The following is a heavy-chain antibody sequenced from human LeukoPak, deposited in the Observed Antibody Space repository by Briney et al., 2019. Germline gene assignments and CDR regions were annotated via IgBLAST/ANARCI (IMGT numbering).Heavy chain of an antibody. D-gene: IGHD3-3*01. CDR2: IYTSGST. V-gene: IGHV4-4*07. J-gene: IGHJ6*03. CDR3: ARGGYDFWSGGGYYYYYYMDV. Sequence: TSETLSLTCTVSGGSISGYYWSWIRQPAGKGLEWIGRIYTSGSTNYNPSLKSRVTMSVDTSKNQFSLKLSSVTAADTAVYYCARGGYDFWSGGGYYYYYYMDVWGKGTTVTVSS. CDR1: GGSISGYY.